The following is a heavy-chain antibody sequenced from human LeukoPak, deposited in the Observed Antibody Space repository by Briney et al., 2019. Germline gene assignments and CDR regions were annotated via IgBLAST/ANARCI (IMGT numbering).Heavy chain of an antibody. CDR1: GFTFGRGW. J-gene: IGHJ5*02. Sequence: GGSLRLSCEASGFTFGRGWMSWVRQAPGKGLEWVATIKFDESETYYVDSVKGRFAVSRDNGQNSLFLQMSSLRVEDTALYFCAKWHIFGDYFTFDPRGQGVLVIVSS. V-gene: IGHV3-7*01. CDR2: IKFDESET. CDR3: AKWHIFGDYFTFDP. D-gene: IGHD2/OR15-2a*01.